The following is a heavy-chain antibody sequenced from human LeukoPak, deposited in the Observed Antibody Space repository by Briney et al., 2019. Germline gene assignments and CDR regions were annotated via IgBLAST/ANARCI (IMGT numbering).Heavy chain of an antibody. CDR3: ARRAGAYSHPYDY. CDR2: IYSGTI. CDR1: GFTVSSNS. J-gene: IGHJ4*02. D-gene: IGHD4/OR15-4a*01. Sequence: EGSLRLSCTVSGFTVSSNSMSWVRQAPGKGLEWVSFIYSGTIHYSDSVKGRFTISRDNSKNTLYLQMNSLRAEDTAVYYCARRAGAYSHPYDYWGQGTLVTVSS. V-gene: IGHV3-53*01.